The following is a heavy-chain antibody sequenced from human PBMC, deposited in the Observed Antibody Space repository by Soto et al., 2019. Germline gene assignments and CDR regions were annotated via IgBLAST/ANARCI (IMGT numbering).Heavy chain of an antibody. Sequence: QVQLVESGGGVVQPGRSLRLSCAASGFTFSSYGMHWVRQAPGKGLEWVAVIWYDGSNKYYADSVKGRFTISRDNSKNTLYLQMNSLRAEDTAVYYCARDEAVAGTNYWFDPWGQGTLVTVSS. CDR2: IWYDGSNK. CDR1: GFTFSSYG. D-gene: IGHD6-19*01. V-gene: IGHV3-33*01. J-gene: IGHJ5*02. CDR3: ARDEAVAGTNYWFDP.